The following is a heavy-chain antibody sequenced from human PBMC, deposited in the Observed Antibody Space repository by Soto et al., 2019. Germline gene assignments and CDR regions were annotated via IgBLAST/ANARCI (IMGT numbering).Heavy chain of an antibody. Sequence: QLQLQESGPGLVKPSETLSLTCTVSGGSISSSSYYWGWIRQPPGKGLEWIGSIYYSGSTYYNPSLKSRVTISVDTSKNQFSLKLSSVTAADTAVYYCARHKAYYYGSGSYSKPDWFDPWGQGTLVTVSS. V-gene: IGHV4-39*01. CDR3: ARHKAYYYGSGSYSKPDWFDP. J-gene: IGHJ5*02. CDR1: GGSISSSSYY. CDR2: IYYSGST. D-gene: IGHD3-10*01.